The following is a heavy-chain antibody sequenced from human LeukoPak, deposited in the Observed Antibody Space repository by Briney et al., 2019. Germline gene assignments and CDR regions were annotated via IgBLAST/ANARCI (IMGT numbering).Heavy chain of an antibody. CDR2: INHSGST. J-gene: IGHJ4*02. V-gene: IGHV4-34*01. CDR1: GGSFSGYY. CDR3: ARAGRHSFDY. Sequence: SKTLSLTCAVYGGSFSGYYWSWIRQPPGKGLEWIGEINHSGSTNYNPSLKSRVTISVDTSKNQFSLQLSSVTAADTAVYYCARAGRHSFDYWGQGTLVTVSS.